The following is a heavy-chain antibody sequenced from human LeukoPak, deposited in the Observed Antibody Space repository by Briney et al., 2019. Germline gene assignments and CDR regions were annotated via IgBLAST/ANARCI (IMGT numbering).Heavy chain of an antibody. Sequence: NTGGSLRLSCAASGFTFSDYYMSWIRQAPGKGLEWVSYISSSGSTIYYADSVKGRFTISRDNAKNSLYLQMNSLRAEDTAVYYCARVIAVAGTPYYFDYWGQGTLVTVSS. CDR2: ISSSGSTI. V-gene: IGHV3-11*04. CDR3: ARVIAVAGTPYYFDY. CDR1: GFTFSDYY. J-gene: IGHJ4*02. D-gene: IGHD6-19*01.